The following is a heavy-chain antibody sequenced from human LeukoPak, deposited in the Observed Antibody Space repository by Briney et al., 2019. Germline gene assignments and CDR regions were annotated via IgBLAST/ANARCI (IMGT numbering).Heavy chain of an antibody. D-gene: IGHD6-13*01. V-gene: IGHV3-21*01. CDR2: ISSSSSYI. CDR1: GFTFSSYW. CDR3: ARDQGSSSCFDY. J-gene: IGHJ4*02. Sequence: GGSLRLSCAASGFTFSSYWMHWVRQAPGKGLEWVSSISSSSSYIYYADSVKGRFTISRDNAKNSLYLQMNSLRAEDTAVYYCARDQGSSSCFDYWGQGTLVTVSS.